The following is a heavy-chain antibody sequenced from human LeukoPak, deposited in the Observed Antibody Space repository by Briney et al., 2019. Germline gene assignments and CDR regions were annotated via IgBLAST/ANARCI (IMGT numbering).Heavy chain of an antibody. J-gene: IGHJ4*02. Sequence: GGSLRLSCAASGFTFDDYTMHWVRQAPGKGLEWVSLISWDGGSTYYADSVKGRFTISRDNSENSLYLQMNSLRTEDTALYYCAKDIGGDGGNGLDYWGQGTLVTVSS. CDR3: AKDIGGDGGNGLDY. CDR1: GFTFDDYT. CDR2: ISWDGGST. D-gene: IGHD4-23*01. V-gene: IGHV3-43*01.